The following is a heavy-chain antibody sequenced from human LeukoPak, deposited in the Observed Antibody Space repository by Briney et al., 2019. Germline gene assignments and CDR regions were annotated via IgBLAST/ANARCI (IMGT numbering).Heavy chain of an antibody. V-gene: IGHV3-23*01. CDR1: GFTFSSYA. Sequence: TGGSLGLSCAASGFTFSSYAMSWVRQAPGKGLEWVSAISGSGGSTYYADSVKGRFTISRDNSKNTLYLQMNSLRAEDTAVYYCAKPQTYYDSSLGYWGQGTLVTVSS. D-gene: IGHD3-22*01. CDR3: AKPQTYYDSSLGY. CDR2: ISGSGGST. J-gene: IGHJ4*02.